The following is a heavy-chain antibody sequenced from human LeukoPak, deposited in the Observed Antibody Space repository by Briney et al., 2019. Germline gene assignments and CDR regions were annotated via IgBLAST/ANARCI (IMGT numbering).Heavy chain of an antibody. V-gene: IGHV3-30-3*01. Sequence: GGSLRPSCAGSGLSLSGFFMGWIRQAPGKGLEWVAVISYDGSNKYYADSVKGRFTISRDNSKNTLYLQMNSLRAEDTAVYYCAREVGATFDYWGQGTLVTVSS. CDR1: GLSLSGFF. CDR2: ISYDGSNK. J-gene: IGHJ4*02. CDR3: AREVGATFDY. D-gene: IGHD1-26*01.